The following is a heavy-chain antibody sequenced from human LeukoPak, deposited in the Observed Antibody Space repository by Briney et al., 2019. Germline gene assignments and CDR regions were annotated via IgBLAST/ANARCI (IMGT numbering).Heavy chain of an antibody. CDR1: GFTFSSSW. Sequence: GGSLRLSCAASGFTFSSSWMTWVRQAPGKGLEWVASIKQDGSEKYYVDSVRGRFTISRDNAKNSLYLQMESLRVVDTAVYYCARDRGLGWFDPWGQGTLVTVSS. V-gene: IGHV3-7*04. CDR2: IKQDGSEK. J-gene: IGHJ5*02. CDR3: ARDRGLGWFDP.